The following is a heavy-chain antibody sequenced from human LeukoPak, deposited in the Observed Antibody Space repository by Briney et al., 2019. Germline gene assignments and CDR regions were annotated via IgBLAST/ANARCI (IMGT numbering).Heavy chain of an antibody. CDR2: ISGSGGST. CDR3: AKDFRIGYSAHFDY. D-gene: IGHD2-21*01. V-gene: IGHV3-23*01. CDR1: GFTFSSYA. J-gene: IGHJ4*02. Sequence: GGSLRLSCAASGFTFSSYAMSWVRQAPGKGLEWVSAISGSGGSTYYADSVKGRFSISRDNTKNTLYLQMDSLRGEDTAVYYCAKDFRIGYSAHFDYWGQGALVTVSS.